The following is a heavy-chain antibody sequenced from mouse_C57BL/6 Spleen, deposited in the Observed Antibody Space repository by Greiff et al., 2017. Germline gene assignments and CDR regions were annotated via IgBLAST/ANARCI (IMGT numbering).Heavy chain of an antibody. V-gene: IGHV8-12*01. Sequence: QVTLKESGPGILQSSQTLSLTCSFSGFSLSTSGMGVSWIRQPSGKGLEWLAHIYWDDDKRYNPSLKSRLTISKDTSRNQVFLKITSVDTADTATYYCARRAGYYYGSSPWWYFDVWGTGTTVTVSS. CDR2: IYWDDDK. J-gene: IGHJ1*03. CDR1: GFSLSTSGMG. CDR3: ARRAGYYYGSSPWWYFDV. D-gene: IGHD1-1*01.